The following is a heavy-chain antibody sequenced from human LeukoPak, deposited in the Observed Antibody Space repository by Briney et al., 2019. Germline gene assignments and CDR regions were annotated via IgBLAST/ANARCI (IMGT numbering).Heavy chain of an antibody. D-gene: IGHD1-26*01. V-gene: IGHV4-34*01. CDR2: INDSGST. Sequence: SETLSLTCAVYGGSFSGYYWTWIRQPPGKGLEWIGEINDSGSTNYNPSLKSRVTISVDTSKNQFSLKLSSVTAADTAVYYCARDDPLTESGGYYSGHGWFDPWGQGTLVTVSS. CDR1: GGSFSGYY. J-gene: IGHJ5*02. CDR3: ARDDPLTESGGYYSGHGWFDP.